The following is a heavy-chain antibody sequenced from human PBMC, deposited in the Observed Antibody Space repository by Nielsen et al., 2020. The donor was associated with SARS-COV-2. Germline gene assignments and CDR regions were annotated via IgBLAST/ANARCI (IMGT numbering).Heavy chain of an antibody. CDR3: ASSTRGRLTYYYGMDV. CDR1: GFTFSSYW. CDR2: INSDGSST. J-gene: IGHJ6*02. V-gene: IGHV3-74*01. Sequence: GGSLRLSCAASGFTFSSYWMHWVRQAPGKGLVWVSRINSDGSSTSYADSVKGRFTISRDNAKNTLYLQMNSLRAEDTAVYYCASSTRGRLTYYYGMDVWGQGTTVTVSS. D-gene: IGHD1-1*01.